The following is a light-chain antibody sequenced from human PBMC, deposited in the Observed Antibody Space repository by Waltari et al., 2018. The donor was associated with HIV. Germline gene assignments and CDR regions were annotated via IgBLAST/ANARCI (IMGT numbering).Light chain of an antibody. Sequence: DIQMTQSPSTLSAFVGDRVTITCRASQSISSWLAWYQQKPGKAPKLLIYKASNLQSGVPSRFSGSGSGTEFTLTISSLQPDDFATYHCQQYNTYSPTFGQGTKLEIK. CDR2: KAS. J-gene: IGKJ2*01. CDR3: QQYNTYSPT. V-gene: IGKV1-5*03. CDR1: QSISSW.